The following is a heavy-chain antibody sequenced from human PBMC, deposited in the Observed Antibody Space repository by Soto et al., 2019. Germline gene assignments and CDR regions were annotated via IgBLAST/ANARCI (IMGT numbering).Heavy chain of an antibody. CDR1: GYTFTSYY. J-gene: IGHJ6*02. CDR2: INPSGGST. CDR3: ARGPIATYGMDV. Sequence: QVQLVQSGAEVKKPGASVKVSCKASGYTFTSYYMHWVRQTPGQGLEWMGIINPSGGSTSYAQKFQGRVSMTRDTSTSTVYMELSSLRSEDTAVYYCARGPIATYGMDVWGQGTTVTVSS. D-gene: IGHD6-13*01. V-gene: IGHV1-46*01.